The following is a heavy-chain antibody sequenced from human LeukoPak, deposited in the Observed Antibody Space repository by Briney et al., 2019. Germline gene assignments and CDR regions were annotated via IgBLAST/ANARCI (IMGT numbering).Heavy chain of an antibody. CDR1: GFTFSSYA. CDR3: AKDVISVAGTPRYFDY. Sequence: GGSLRLSCAASGFTFSSYAMSWVRQAPGKGLEWVSAISASDGSIYYADSVKGRFTISRDNSKNTLYLQMNNLRDEDTAVYYCAKDVISVAGTPRYFDYWGQGTLVTVSS. J-gene: IGHJ4*02. D-gene: IGHD6-19*01. V-gene: IGHV3-23*01. CDR2: ISASDGSI.